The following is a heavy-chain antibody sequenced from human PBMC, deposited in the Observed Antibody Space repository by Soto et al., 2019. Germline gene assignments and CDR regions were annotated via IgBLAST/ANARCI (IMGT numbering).Heavy chain of an antibody. D-gene: IGHD5-12*01. Sequence: SETLSLTCNVSGGSIDSASYYWSWIRQPPGKGLEWIGYIFHSGSTNYNPSLKSRVTISLDMSKNQFSLNLRSVIAADTAVYYCARTRRYSGYDFDYWGQGILVTVSS. CDR3: ARTRRYSGYDFDY. J-gene: IGHJ4*02. CDR2: IFHSGST. V-gene: IGHV4-61*01. CDR1: GGSIDSASYY.